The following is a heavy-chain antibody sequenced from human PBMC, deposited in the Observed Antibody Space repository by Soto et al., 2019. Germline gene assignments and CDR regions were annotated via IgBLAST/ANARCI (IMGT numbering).Heavy chain of an antibody. D-gene: IGHD4-17*01. J-gene: IGHJ4*02. CDR3: ATSMTTVTTACDY. Sequence: GGSLRLSCAASGFTFSSYAMSWVRQAPGKGLEWVSGISGSGGSTYYADSVKGRFTISRDNPKNTVYLQMNSLRVEDTALYYCATSMTTVTTACDYWGQGTLVTVSS. V-gene: IGHV3-23*01. CDR1: GFTFSSYA. CDR2: ISGSGGST.